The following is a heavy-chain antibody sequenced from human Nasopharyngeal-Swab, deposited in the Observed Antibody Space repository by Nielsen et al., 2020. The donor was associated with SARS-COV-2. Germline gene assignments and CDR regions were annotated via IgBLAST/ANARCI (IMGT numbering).Heavy chain of an antibody. CDR1: GGSISSSSYY. CDR2: IYYSGRT. V-gene: IGHV4-39*01. D-gene: IGHD3-22*01. Sequence: SETLSLTCTVSGGSISSSSYYWGWIRQPPRKGLEWIGSIYYSGRTYNNPSLKSRVTISVDTSKNQFSLKLSSVTAADTAVYYCARHTTTGGSGYYPDAFDIWGQGTMVTVSS. J-gene: IGHJ3*02. CDR3: ARHTTTGGSGYYPDAFDI.